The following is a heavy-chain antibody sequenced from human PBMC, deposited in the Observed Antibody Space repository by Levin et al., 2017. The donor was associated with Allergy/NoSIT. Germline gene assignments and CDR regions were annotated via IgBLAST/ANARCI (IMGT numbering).Heavy chain of an antibody. J-gene: IGHJ4*02. Sequence: TGGSLRLSCAASGFTFSNYGMHWVRQAPGKGLEWVSYITNTSRTIYYADSVKGRFTISRDNAKNSLYLQMNSLRVEDTAVYYCARRLAYWGQGTLVTVSS. CDR2: ITNTSRTI. CDR3: ARRLAY. CDR1: GFTFSNYG. V-gene: IGHV3-48*01.